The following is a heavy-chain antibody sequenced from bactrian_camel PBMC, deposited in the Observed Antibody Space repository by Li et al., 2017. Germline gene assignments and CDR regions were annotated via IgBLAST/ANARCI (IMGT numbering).Heavy chain of an antibody. CDR2: IYTGGPAP. Sequence: DVQLVESGGGSVQAGTSLTLSCTASGYTYSTYCMGWFRQEPGKEREVVASIYTGGPAPYYADSVKGRFFISQDTAAKTAYLDMTALKPDDTAMYVCVADRRRRCVLPATDYQGQGTQVTVS. J-gene: IGHJ4*01. CDR1: GYTYSTYC. V-gene: IGHV3S40*01. D-gene: IGHD4*01.